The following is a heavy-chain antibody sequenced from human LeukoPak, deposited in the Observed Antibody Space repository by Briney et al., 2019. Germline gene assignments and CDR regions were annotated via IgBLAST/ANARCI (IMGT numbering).Heavy chain of an antibody. CDR3: ARKRITMVRGVIITGPFDY. CDR2: INHSGST. CDR1: GGSFSGYY. V-gene: IGHV4-34*01. D-gene: IGHD3-10*01. Sequence: RTSETLSLTCAVYGGSFSGYYWSWIRQPPGKGLEWIGEINHSGSTNYNPSLKSRVTISVDTSKNQFSLKLSSVTAADTAVYYCARKRITMVRGVIITGPFDYWGQGTLVTVSS. J-gene: IGHJ4*02.